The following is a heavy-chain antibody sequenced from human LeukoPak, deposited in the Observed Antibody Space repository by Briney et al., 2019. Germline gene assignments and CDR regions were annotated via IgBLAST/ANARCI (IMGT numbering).Heavy chain of an antibody. CDR3: AKDSGYSYGPLYYYYYYMDV. V-gene: IGHV3-23*01. Sequence: GGSLRLSCAASGFTFSSYGMSWVRQAPGKGLEWVSAISGSGGSTYYADSVKGRFTISRDNSKITLYLQMNSLRAEDTAVYYCAKDSGYSYGPLYYYYYYMDVWGKGTTVTISS. CDR1: GFTFSSYG. D-gene: IGHD5-18*01. CDR2: ISGSGGST. J-gene: IGHJ6*03.